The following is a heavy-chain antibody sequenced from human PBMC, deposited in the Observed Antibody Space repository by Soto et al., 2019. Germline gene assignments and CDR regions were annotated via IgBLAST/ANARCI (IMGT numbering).Heavy chain of an antibody. J-gene: IGHJ1*01. V-gene: IGHV3-23*01. CDR3: AKDGAYYYDSSGYFYFQH. CDR2: ISGSGGST. D-gene: IGHD3-22*01. CDR1: GFTFSNYA. Sequence: GGSLRLSCAASGFTFSNYAMNWVRQAPGKGLEWVSAISGSGGSTYYADSVKGRFTISRDNAKNTLYLQMNSLRAEDTAVYYCAKDGAYYYDSSGYFYFQHWGQGTLVTVSS.